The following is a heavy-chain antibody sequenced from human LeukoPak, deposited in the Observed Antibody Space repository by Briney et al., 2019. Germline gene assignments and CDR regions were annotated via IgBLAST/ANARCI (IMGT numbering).Heavy chain of an antibody. V-gene: IGHV3-66*01. Sequence: GGSLRLSCAASGFTVSSNYMSWVRQAPGKGLEWVSVIYSGGSTYYADSVKGRFTISRDNSKNTLYLQMNSLRAEDTAVYYCARSPRITMILYFDYWGQGTLVTVSS. CDR2: IYSGGST. D-gene: IGHD3-22*01. CDR3: ARSPRITMILYFDY. J-gene: IGHJ4*02. CDR1: GFTVSSNY.